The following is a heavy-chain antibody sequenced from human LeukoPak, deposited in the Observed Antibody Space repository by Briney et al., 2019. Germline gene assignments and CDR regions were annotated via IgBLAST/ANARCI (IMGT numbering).Heavy chain of an antibody. CDR1: GDSVSSNSAA. CDR2: TYYRSKWYN. Sequence: SQTLSLTCAISGDSVSSNSAAWNWIRQSPSRGLEWLGRTYYRSKWYNDYAVSVKSRITINPDTSKNQFSLQLNSVTPEDTAVYYCAKRSGDSSSWYPPPPPRIDWYFDLWGRGTLVTVSS. V-gene: IGHV6-1*01. D-gene: IGHD6-13*01. J-gene: IGHJ2*01. CDR3: AKRSGDSSSWYPPPPPRIDWYFDL.